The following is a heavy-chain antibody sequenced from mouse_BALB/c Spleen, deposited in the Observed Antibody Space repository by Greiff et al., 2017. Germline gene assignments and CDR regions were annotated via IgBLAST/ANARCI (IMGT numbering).Heavy chain of an antibody. CDR3: VRGDGNFFAY. CDR1: GFTFNTYA. Sequence: GGGLVQPKGSLKLSCAASGFTFNTYAMNWVRQAPGKGLEWVARIRSKSNNYATYYADSVKDRFTISRDDSQSMLYLQMNNLKTEDTAMYYCVRGDGNFFAYWGQGTLVTVSA. V-gene: IGHV10-1*02. J-gene: IGHJ3*01. CDR2: IRSKSNNYAT. D-gene: IGHD2-1*01.